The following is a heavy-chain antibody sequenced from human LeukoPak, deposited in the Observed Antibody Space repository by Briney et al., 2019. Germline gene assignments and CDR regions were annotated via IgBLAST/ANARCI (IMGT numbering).Heavy chain of an antibody. D-gene: IGHD6-19*01. Sequence: SETLSLTCTVSGGSISSSSSYWGWIRQPPGKGLEWIGEINHSGSTNYNPSLKSRVTISVDTSKNQFSLKLSSVTAADTAVYYCARDDHSSGWSESGKFPYYQYNGMDVWGQGTTVIVSS. J-gene: IGHJ6*02. CDR3: ARDDHSSGWSESGKFPYYQYNGMDV. CDR2: INHSGST. V-gene: IGHV4-39*07. CDR1: GGSISSSSSY.